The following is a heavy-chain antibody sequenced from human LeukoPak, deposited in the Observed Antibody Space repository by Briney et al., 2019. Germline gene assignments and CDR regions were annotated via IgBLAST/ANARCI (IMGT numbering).Heavy chain of an antibody. D-gene: IGHD1-26*01. J-gene: IGHJ3*01. V-gene: IGHV4-59*01. Sequence: SETLSLTCSVSGVSISNYYWSCIRQSPGRELEWIGHLHYSGSSSYNPSLRSRVTTSVDMSKNQFSLRLTSVTAADTAVYYCARNRPIMGITDAFDVWGQGTMVTVSS. CDR3: ARNRPIMGITDAFDV. CDR1: GVSISNYY. CDR2: LHYSGSS.